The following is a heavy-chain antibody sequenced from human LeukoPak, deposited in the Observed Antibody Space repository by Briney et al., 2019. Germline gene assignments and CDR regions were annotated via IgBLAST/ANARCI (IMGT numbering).Heavy chain of an antibody. CDR1: GGSISTGDYL. Sequence: SRSLSLTCTVSGGSISTGDYLWSWICDTPGKGLEWIGYIYYSGSTSYNPSLKSRVTISVDTSQNQFSLKLSSVTAADTAVYYCARAMPALYGYGDPLSDCWVQGSLPTDSS. J-gene: IGHJ4*02. V-gene: IGHV4-30-4*01. CDR2: IYYSGST. CDR3: ARAMPALYGYGDPLSDC. D-gene: IGHD4-17*01.